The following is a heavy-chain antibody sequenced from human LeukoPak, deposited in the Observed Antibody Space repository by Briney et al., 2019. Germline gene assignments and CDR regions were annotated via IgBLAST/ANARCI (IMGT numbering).Heavy chain of an antibody. V-gene: IGHV1-69*13. Sequence: ASVKVSCNASGGTFSSYAISWVRQAPGQGLEWMGGIIPIFGTANYAQKFQGRVTITADESTSTACMELSSLRSEDTAVYYCARDLLGYCSSTSCSLDYWGQGTLVTVSS. CDR2: IIPIFGTA. CDR1: GGTFSSYA. J-gene: IGHJ4*02. CDR3: ARDLLGYCSSTSCSLDY. D-gene: IGHD2-2*01.